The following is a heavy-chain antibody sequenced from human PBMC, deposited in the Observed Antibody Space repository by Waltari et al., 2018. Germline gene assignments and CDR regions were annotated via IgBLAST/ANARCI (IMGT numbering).Heavy chain of an antibody. CDR1: GGSFSGYY. CDR2: INHSGST. D-gene: IGHD6-13*01. Sequence: QVQLQQWGAGLLKPSETLSLTCAVYGGSFSGYYWSWIRQPPGKGLEWIGEINHSGSTNSNPSLKSRVTISVDTSKNQFSLKLSSVTAADTAVYYCASLAARGAYYYYYMDVWGKGTTVTVSS. V-gene: IGHV4-34*01. J-gene: IGHJ6*03. CDR3: ASLAARGAYYYYYMDV.